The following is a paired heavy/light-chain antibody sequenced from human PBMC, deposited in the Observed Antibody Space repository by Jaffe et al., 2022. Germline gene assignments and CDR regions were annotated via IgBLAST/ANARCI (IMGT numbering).Heavy chain of an antibody. CDR1: GFTVSSNY. J-gene: IGHJ4*02. Sequence: EVQLVESGGGLVQPGGSLRLSCAASGFTVSSNYMSWVRQAPGKGLEWVSVIYSGGSTYYADSVKGRFTISRDNSKNTLYLQMNSLRAEDTAVYYCARGAEGFGELLYPMPQDYWGQGTLVTVSS. V-gene: IGHV3-66*02. CDR3: ARGAEGFGELLYPMPQDY. D-gene: IGHD3-10*01. CDR2: IYSGGST.
Light chain of an antibody. CDR1: SSNIGAGYD. V-gene: IGLV1-40*01. CDR3: QSYDSSLSGSGVV. CDR2: GNS. Sequence: QSVLTQPPSVSGAPGQRVTISCTGSSSNIGAGYDVHWYQQLPGTAPKLLIYGNSNRPSGVPDRFSGSKSGTSASLAITGLQAEDEADYYCQSYDSSLSGSGVVFGGGTKLTVL. J-gene: IGLJ2*01.